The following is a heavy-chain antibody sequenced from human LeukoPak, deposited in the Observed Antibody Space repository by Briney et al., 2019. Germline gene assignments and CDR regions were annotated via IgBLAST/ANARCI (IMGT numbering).Heavy chain of an antibody. CDR3: ASGTGAFDI. J-gene: IGHJ3*02. CDR2: IYTSGST. Sequence: SETLSLTXTLSGGSLRNYYWSWIRQPAGKGLEWIGRIYTSGSTNYNPSLKCRVTISVDTSKNQCSLKLSSVTAADTAVYYCASGTGAFDIWGQGTMVTVSS. CDR1: GGSLRNYY. V-gene: IGHV4-4*07.